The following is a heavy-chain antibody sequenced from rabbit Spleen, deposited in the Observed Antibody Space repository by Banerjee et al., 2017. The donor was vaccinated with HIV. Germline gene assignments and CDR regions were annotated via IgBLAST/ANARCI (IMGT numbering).Heavy chain of an antibody. Sequence: QEQLVESGGGLVQPEGSLTLTCTASGFSFSAGYYMCWVRQAPGKGLEWIACIYAGSSGSTYSATWAKGRFTLSKTSPTTVTLQMTSLTAADTATYFCARDTSSSFSSYGMDLWGQGTLVTVS. CDR2: IYAGSSGST. D-gene: IGHD1-1*01. CDR3: ARDTSSSFSSYGMDL. V-gene: IGHV1S45*01. J-gene: IGHJ6*01. CDR1: GFSFSAGYY.